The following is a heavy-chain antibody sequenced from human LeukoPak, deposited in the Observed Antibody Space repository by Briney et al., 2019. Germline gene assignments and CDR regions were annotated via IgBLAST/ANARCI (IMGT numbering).Heavy chain of an antibody. V-gene: IGHV3-20*04. D-gene: IGHD2-2*01. CDR1: GFAFDEHG. J-gene: IGHJ4*02. CDR2: INWSGGST. CDR3: ARAPITSPSYFDY. Sequence: GGSLRLSCTASGFAFDEHGMSWVRQVPGKGLEWVSGINWSGGSTGYADPLRGRFTISRDNAKNSLYLQMDSLRAEDTALYYCARAPITSPSYFDYWGQGTLVTVSS.